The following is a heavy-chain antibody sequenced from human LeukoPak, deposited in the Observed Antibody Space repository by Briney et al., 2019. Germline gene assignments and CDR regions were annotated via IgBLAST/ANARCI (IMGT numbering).Heavy chain of an antibody. V-gene: IGHV3-7*01. CDR1: GFIFSRNW. Sequence: GGSLRLSCAASGFIFSRNWMTWVRQAPGKGLEWVANIKEDGSEEYYVDSVKGRFTISRDNANNFVYLQMNNLRVEDTAVYYCARDGPTAYFDYWGQGTLVTVSS. D-gene: IGHD5-18*01. J-gene: IGHJ4*02. CDR3: ARDGPTAYFDY. CDR2: IKEDGSEE.